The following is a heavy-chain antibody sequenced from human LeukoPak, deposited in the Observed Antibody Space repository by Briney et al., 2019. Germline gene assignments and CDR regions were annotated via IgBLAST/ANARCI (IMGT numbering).Heavy chain of an antibody. CDR2: IYSGGTT. J-gene: IGHJ4*02. CDR1: GFTVSSNY. V-gene: IGHV3-53*01. CDR3: VRDFGYAFDY. Sequence: GGSLRLSCTASGFTVSSNYMSWVRQAPGKGLEWVSVIYSGGTTYYADSVKGRFTISRDNSKNTLYLQMNSLRAEDTAVYYCVRDFGYAFDYWGQGTLVTVSS. D-gene: IGHD5-12*01.